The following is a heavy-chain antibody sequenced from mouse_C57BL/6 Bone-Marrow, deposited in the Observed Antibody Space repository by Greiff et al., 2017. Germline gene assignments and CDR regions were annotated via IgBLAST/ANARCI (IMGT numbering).Heavy chain of an antibody. CDR2: LSNGGGST. CDR3: ARHGTGYAMDY. D-gene: IGHD4-1*01. CDR1: GFTFSDYY. Sequence: EVQVVESGGGLVQPGGSLKLSCAAPGFTFSDYYMYWVRQTPEKRLEWVAYLSNGGGSTYSPDTVQGRFTISRDNAKHTLCLQMSRMKSEDTAMYYCARHGTGYAMDYWGQGTSVTVSS. V-gene: IGHV5-12*01. J-gene: IGHJ4*01.